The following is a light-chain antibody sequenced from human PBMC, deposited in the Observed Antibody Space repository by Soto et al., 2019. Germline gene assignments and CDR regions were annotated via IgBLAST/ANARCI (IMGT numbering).Light chain of an antibody. J-gene: IGKJ4*01. CDR1: QSVSNRY. V-gene: IGKV3-20*01. Sequence: DIVLTQSPGSLSLSPGERVTLSCRASQSVSNRYLAWYQHRPGQAPRLLIRGTSSRASGVPARFSASGAGTDFILTISRVEPEDFAIYYCQQYGSSITFGGGTKVEIK. CDR3: QQYGSSIT. CDR2: GTS.